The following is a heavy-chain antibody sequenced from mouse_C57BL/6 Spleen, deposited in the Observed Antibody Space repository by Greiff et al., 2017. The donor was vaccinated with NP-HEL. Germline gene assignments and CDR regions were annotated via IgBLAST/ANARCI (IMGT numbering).Heavy chain of an antibody. J-gene: IGHJ2*01. Sequence: EVQGVESGEGLVKPGGSLKLSCAASGFTFSSYAMSWVRQTPEKRLEWVAYISSGGDYIYYADTVKGLFTISRDNARNTLYLQMSSLKSEDTAMYYCTRDSNSFDYWGQGTTLTVSS. D-gene: IGHD2-5*01. V-gene: IGHV5-9-1*02. CDR2: ISSGGDYI. CDR1: GFTFSSYA. CDR3: TRDSNSFDY.